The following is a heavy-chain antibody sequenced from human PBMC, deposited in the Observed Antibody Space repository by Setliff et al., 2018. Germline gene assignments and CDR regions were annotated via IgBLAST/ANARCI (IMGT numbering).Heavy chain of an antibody. CDR3: ARGPTYNYGIWDY. J-gene: IGHJ4*02. CDR2: INPIFGTA. Sequence: SVKVSCKASGYTFTNYAINWVRQAPGQGLEWMGGINPIFGTADYTQNFQGRLTITTDTSASTAYMELSSLRSEDMAVYFCARGPTYNYGIWDYWGQGTLVTVSS. V-gene: IGHV1-69*05. CDR1: GYTFTNYA. D-gene: IGHD5-18*01.